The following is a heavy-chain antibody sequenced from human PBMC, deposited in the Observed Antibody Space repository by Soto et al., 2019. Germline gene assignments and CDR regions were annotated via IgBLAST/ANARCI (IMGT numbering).Heavy chain of an antibody. J-gene: IGHJ5*02. CDR1: GYTFTALY. D-gene: IGHD4-4*01. CDR3: ARDGTVTTSGFNWLDP. CDR2: FNPKTGGT. Sequence: ASVKVSCKASGYTFTALYMHWVRQAPGQGLEWMGWFNPKTGGTYYAQKFQGRVTMTSDTSISTAYMELTSLTSDDTALYYCARDGTVTTSGFNWLDPCGQGPLVTVSS. V-gene: IGHV1-2*02.